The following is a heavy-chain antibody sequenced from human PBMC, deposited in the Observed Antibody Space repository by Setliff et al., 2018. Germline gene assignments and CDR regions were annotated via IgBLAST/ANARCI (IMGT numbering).Heavy chain of an antibody. V-gene: IGHV1-69*05. CDR2: TIPLFGTT. CDR1: GGTFSNYG. Sequence: SVKVSCKASGGTFSNYGVSWVRQAPGQGLEWMGGTIPLFGTTDYAQKFHGRVTIITDESTSTAYIELSRLTSDDTAVYYCAREGVDTRSSTDYRYYMDVWGQGTTVTVSS. J-gene: IGHJ6*03. CDR3: AREGVDTRSSTDYRYYMDV. D-gene: IGHD2-15*01.